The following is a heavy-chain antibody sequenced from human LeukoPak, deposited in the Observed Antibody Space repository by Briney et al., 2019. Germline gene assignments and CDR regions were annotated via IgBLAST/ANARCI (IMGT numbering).Heavy chain of an antibody. CDR1: GGSISSSSYY. V-gene: IGHV4-39*01. D-gene: IGHD3-16*01. CDR2: IYYSGST. Sequence: SETLSLTCTVSGGSISSSSYYWGWIRQPPGKGLEWIGSIYYSGSTYYNPSPKSRVTISVDTSKNQFSLKLSSVTAADTAVYYCARHGEGGYAAFFDYWGQGTLVTVSS. J-gene: IGHJ4*02. CDR3: ARHGEGGYAAFFDY.